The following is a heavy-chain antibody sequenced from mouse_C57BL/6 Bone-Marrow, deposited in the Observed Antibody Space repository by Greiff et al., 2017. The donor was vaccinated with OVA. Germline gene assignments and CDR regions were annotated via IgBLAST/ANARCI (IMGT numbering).Heavy chain of an antibody. D-gene: IGHD1-1*01. CDR1: GFTFSSYT. J-gene: IGHJ2*01. Sequence: EVQRVESGGGLVKPGGSLKLSCAASGFTFSSYTMSWVRQTPEKRLEWVATISGGGGNTYYPDSVKGRFTISRDNAKNTLYLQMSSLRSEDTALYYCARQKILRFLYYFDYWGQGTTLTVSS. CDR2: ISGGGGNT. V-gene: IGHV5-9*01. CDR3: ARQKILRFLYYFDY.